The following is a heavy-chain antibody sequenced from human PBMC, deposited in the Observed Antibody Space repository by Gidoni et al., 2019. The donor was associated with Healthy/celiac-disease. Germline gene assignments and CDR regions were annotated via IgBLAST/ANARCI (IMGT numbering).Heavy chain of an antibody. CDR2: ISGSGGST. V-gene: IGHV3-23*01. Sequence: EVQLLESGGGLVQPGGSLRLSCSASGFTFSSYAMSWVRQAPGKGLEWVSAISGSGGSTYYADSVKGRFTISRDNSKNTLYLQMNSLRAEDTAVYYCAKDYYDSSGLLYYFDYWGQGTLVTVSS. J-gene: IGHJ4*02. CDR1: GFTFSSYA. D-gene: IGHD3-22*01. CDR3: AKDYYDSSGLLYYFDY.